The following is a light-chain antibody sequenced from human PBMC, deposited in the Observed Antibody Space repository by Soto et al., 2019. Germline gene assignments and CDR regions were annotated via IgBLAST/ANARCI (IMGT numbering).Light chain of an antibody. CDR3: QSYDSSLSGSV. J-gene: IGLJ2*01. CDR2: DNS. V-gene: IGLV1-40*01. CDR1: SSNIWAGYD. Sequence: QSVLTQPPSVSGAPGQRVTISCSGSSSNIWAGYDVHWYQQLPGTAPKLLIYDNSNRPSGVPDRFSGSKSGTSASLDITGLQAEDEADYYCQSYDSSLSGSVFGGGTKLTVL.